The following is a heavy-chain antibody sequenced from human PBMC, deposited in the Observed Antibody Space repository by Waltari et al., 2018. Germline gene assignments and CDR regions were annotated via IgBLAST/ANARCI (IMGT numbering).Heavy chain of an antibody. J-gene: IGHJ3*02. CDR1: GFTFSGNA. D-gene: IGHD3-9*01. CDR3: VKDIFRWAFDI. Sequence: EVELLESGGGLVQPGGSLRLSCTPSGFTFSGNAMGWVRQAQGKGRGCVAGIGSDLKTHYADSVKGCFTISRDNSKNTLYLQMNSLRAEDTALYYCVKDIFRWAFDIWGQGTMVTVSS. CDR2: IGSDLKT. V-gene: IGHV3-23*01.